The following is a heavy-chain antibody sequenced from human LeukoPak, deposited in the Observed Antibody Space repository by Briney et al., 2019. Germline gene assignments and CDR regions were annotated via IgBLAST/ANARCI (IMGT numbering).Heavy chain of an antibody. Sequence: GGSLRLSCAASGFTFSSYAMHWVRQAPGKGLEYVSAISSNGYSTYYANSVKGRFTISRDNSKNTLYLQMGSLRPEDMAVYYCARVKMATPGYFFDYWGQGTLVTVSS. CDR1: GFTFSSYA. CDR3: ARVKMATPGYFFDY. V-gene: IGHV3-64*01. CDR2: ISSNGYST. J-gene: IGHJ4*02. D-gene: IGHD5-24*01.